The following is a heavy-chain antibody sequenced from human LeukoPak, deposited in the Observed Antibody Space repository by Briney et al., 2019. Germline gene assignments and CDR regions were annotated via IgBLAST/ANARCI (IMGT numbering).Heavy chain of an antibody. CDR2: INPNSGGT. CDR3: ARVYCSSTSCYALDY. Sequence: ASVKVSCKASGYTFTGYCMHWVRQAPGQGLEWMGWINPNSGGTNYAQKFQGRVTMTRDTSISTAYMELSRLRSDDTAVYYCARVYCSSTSCYALDYWGQGTLVTVSS. CDR1: GYTFTGYC. V-gene: IGHV1-2*02. D-gene: IGHD2-2*01. J-gene: IGHJ4*02.